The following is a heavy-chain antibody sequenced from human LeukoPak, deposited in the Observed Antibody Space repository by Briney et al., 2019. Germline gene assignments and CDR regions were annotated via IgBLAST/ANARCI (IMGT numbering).Heavy chain of an antibody. CDR2: IYYSGST. D-gene: IGHD2-2*01. Sequence: LRLSCAASGFTFSSYAMHWVRQAPGKGLEWIGNIYYSGSTYYNPSLRSRVTISVDTSKNQFSLKLSSVTAADTAVYYCARIPTNAVPAAHNGFDIWGQGTMLTVSS. V-gene: IGHV4-39*01. J-gene: IGHJ3*02. CDR1: GFTFSSYAMH. CDR3: ARIPTNAVPAAHNGFDI.